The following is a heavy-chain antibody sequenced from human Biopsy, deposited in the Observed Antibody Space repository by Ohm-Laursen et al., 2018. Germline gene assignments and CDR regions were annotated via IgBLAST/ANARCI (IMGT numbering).Heavy chain of an antibody. D-gene: IGHD4-23*01. V-gene: IGHV3-11*01. CDR1: GFSFSDYH. Sequence: GSLRLSCAASGFSFSDYHMRWIRQAPGRGLEWVSYISGGGTIYYGDSMKGRVTISRDNAKNSLYLQMHSLRAEDTAVYYCARDTRWSPYSMDVWGQGTTVTVS. CDR2: ISGGGTI. J-gene: IGHJ6*02. CDR3: ARDTRWSPYSMDV.